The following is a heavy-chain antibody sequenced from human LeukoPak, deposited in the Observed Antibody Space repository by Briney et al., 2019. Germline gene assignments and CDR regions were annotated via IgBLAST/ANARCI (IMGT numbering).Heavy chain of an antibody. CDR1: GFTFSSYE. CDR3: ARLFWSGYYTFDY. V-gene: IGHV3-48*03. Sequence: GGSMRLSSAASGFTFSSYEMNWVRQAPGKGLEWVSYISSSGSAIYYADSVKGRFTISRDNAKNSLYLQMNSLRAEDTAVYYCARLFWSGYYTFDYWGQGTLVTVSS. D-gene: IGHD3-3*01. J-gene: IGHJ4*02. CDR2: ISSSGSAI.